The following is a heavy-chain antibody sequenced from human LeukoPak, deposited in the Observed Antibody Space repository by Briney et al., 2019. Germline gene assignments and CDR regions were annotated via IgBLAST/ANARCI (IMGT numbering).Heavy chain of an antibody. Sequence: GESLKISCKASGYTSTTYWIGWVRQMPAGGLEWMGIIYRGDSDTRYSPSFQGQVTISVDKSISTAYLQWSSLKASDTATYYCARNGNYLDAFNIWGQGTMVTVSS. CDR3: ARNGNYLDAFNI. D-gene: IGHD1-1*01. J-gene: IGHJ3*02. V-gene: IGHV5-51*01. CDR2: IYRGDSDT. CDR1: GYTSTTYW.